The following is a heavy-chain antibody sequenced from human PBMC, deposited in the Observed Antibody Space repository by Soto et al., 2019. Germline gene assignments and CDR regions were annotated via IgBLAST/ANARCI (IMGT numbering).Heavy chain of an antibody. D-gene: IGHD6-13*01. CDR1: GGSISGSNW. J-gene: IGHJ4*02. CDR3: AKGVRYSSSLYWGY. CDR2: IYHSGNT. Sequence: QVQLRESGPGLVKPSGTLSLTCAVSGGSISGSNWWGWVRQTPGKGLEWIGEIYHSGNTNYNPSLKSRVTISVDKSKNQFSLRLTSVTAADTAVYYCAKGVRYSSSLYWGYWGQGTLVTVSS. V-gene: IGHV4-4*02.